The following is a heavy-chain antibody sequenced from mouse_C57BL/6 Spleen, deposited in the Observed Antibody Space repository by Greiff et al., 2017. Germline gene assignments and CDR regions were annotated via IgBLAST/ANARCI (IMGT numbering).Heavy chain of an antibody. CDR1: GYTFTSYW. CDR2: IDPSDSET. D-gene: IGHD1-1*01. CDR3: ARWDDGSFYWYFDV. Sequence: QVQLQQPGAELVRPGSSVKLSCKASGYTFTSYWMHWVKQRPIQGLEWIGNIDPSDSETHYNQKFKDKATLTVDKSSSTAYMQLSSLTSEDSAVCYCARWDDGSFYWYFDVWGTGTTVTVSS. V-gene: IGHV1-52*01. J-gene: IGHJ1*03.